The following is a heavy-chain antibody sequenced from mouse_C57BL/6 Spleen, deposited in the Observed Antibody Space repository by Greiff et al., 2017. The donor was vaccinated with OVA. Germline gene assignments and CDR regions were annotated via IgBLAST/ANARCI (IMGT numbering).Heavy chain of an antibody. D-gene: IGHD2-12*01. V-gene: IGHV1-26*01. Sequence: VQLQQSGPELVKPGASVKISCKASGYTFTDYYMNWVKQSHGKSLEWIGDINPNNGGTSYNQKFKGKATLTVDKSSSTAYMELRSLTSEDSAVYYCGRLRLPWYFDVWGTGTTVTVSS. J-gene: IGHJ1*03. CDR1: GYTFTDYY. CDR3: GRLRLPWYFDV. CDR2: INPNNGGT.